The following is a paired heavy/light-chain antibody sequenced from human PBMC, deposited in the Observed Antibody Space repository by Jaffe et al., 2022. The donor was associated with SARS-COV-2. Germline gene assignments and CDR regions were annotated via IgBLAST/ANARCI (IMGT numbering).Light chain of an antibody. CDR3: YSTDSSGGV. V-gene: IGLV3-10*01. CDR1: ALPKKY. CDR2: EDS. Sequence: SYELTQPPSVSVSPGQTARITCSGDALPKKYAYWYQQKSGQAPVLVIYEDSKRPSGIPERFSGSSSGTMATLTISGAQVEDEADYYCYSTDSSGGVFGGGTKLTVL. J-gene: IGLJ3*02.
Heavy chain of an antibody. CDR1: GFTFSSYG. CDR3: AKDVGELERLDEYYFDY. Sequence: QVQLVESGGGVVQPGRSLRLSCAASGFTFSSYGMHWVRQAPGKGLEWVAVISYDGSNKYYADSVKGRFTISRDNSKNTLYLQMNSLRAEDTAVYYCAKDVGELERLDEYYFDYWGQGTLVTVSS. CDR2: ISYDGSNK. V-gene: IGHV3-30*18. J-gene: IGHJ4*02. D-gene: IGHD1-1*01.